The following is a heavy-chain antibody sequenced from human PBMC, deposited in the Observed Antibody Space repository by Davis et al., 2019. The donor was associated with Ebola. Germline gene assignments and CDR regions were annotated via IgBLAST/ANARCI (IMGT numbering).Heavy chain of an antibody. V-gene: IGHV3-64*04. CDR3: AKARSSWTPFDY. D-gene: IGHD6-13*01. CDR1: GFTFSSYA. J-gene: IGHJ4*02. Sequence: GGSLRLSCAASGFTFSSYAMHWVRQAPGKGLEYVSAISSNGGSTYYANSVKGRFTISRDNAKNSLYLQMNSLRVDDTAVYYCAKARSSWTPFDYWGQGTLVTVSS. CDR2: ISSNGGST.